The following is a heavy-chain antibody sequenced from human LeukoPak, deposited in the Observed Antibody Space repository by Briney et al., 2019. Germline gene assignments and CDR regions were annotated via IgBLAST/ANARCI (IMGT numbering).Heavy chain of an antibody. J-gene: IGHJ4*02. CDR3: AKGGAVDGTLKFDY. V-gene: IGHV3-23*01. Sequence: QPGGSLRLSCAASGFTFSSYSMNWVRQAPGKGLEWVSTVTGGGDTTHYADAVRGRFTITRDNSQNTLYLRMNSLRVEDTAMYFCAKGGAVDGTLKFDYWGQGTLVTVSS. CDR2: VTGGGDTT. CDR1: GFTFSSYS. D-gene: IGHD1-1*01.